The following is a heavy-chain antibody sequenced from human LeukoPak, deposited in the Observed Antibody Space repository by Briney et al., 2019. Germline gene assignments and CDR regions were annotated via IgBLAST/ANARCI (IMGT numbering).Heavy chain of an antibody. CDR2: INHSGSP. D-gene: IGHD2-15*01. J-gene: IGHJ4*02. CDR3: ARGGWICSGGSCYSGHYFDY. V-gene: IGHV4-34*01. CDR1: GGSFSGYY. Sequence: SETLSLTCAVYGGSFSGYYWSWIRQPPGKGLEWIGEINHSGSPSYNPSLKSRVTISVDRSKNQFSLKLSSVTATDTAVYYCARGGWICSGGSCYSGHYFDYWGQGTLVTVSS.